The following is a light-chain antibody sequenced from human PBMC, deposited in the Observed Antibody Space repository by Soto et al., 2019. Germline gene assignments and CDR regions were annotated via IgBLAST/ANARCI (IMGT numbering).Light chain of an antibody. V-gene: IGLV1-40*01. CDR2: GST. CDR1: SSNIGAGYD. Sequence: QSVLSQPPSVSGAPGQRVTISCTGSSSNIGAGYDAHWFQQVPGTAPKLLIYGSTNRPSGVPDRFSGSKSGTSASLAITGLQAEDEAEYYCQSYDSSLGGNYVFGTGTKVTVL. J-gene: IGLJ1*01. CDR3: QSYDSSLGGNYV.